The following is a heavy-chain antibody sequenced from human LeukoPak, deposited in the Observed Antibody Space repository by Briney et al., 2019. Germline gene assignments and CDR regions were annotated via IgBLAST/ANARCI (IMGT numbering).Heavy chain of an antibody. J-gene: IGHJ1*01. CDR1: GYSFTSYW. Sequence: KNGESLKISCKGSGYSFTSYWIGWVRQMPGKGLEWMGIIYPGDSDTRYSPSFQGQATISADKSISTAYLQWSSLKASDTAMYYCARHGGYGDYLTEYFQHWGQGTLVTVSS. D-gene: IGHD4-17*01. CDR3: ARHGGYGDYLTEYFQH. CDR2: IYPGDSDT. V-gene: IGHV5-51*01.